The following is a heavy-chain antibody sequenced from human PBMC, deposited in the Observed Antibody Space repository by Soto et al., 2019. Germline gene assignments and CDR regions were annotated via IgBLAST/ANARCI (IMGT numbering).Heavy chain of an antibody. CDR3: ARVQGVRWFDP. CDR1: GGTFNKYA. V-gene: IGHV1-69*13. J-gene: IGHJ5*02. Sequence: GASVKVSCKASGGTFNKYAINWVRQAAGQGLDWMGGVTPPFEAPNYSQSFQGRLTITADESTSTAYMELSNLRSEDTAVYYCARVQGVRWFDPWGQGTLVTVSS. D-gene: IGHD3-10*01. CDR2: VTPPFEAP.